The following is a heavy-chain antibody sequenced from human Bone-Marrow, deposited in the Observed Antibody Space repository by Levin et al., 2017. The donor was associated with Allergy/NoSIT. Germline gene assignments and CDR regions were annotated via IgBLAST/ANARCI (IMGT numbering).Heavy chain of an antibody. CDR2: LYSDGRT. J-gene: IGHJ5*02. V-gene: IGHV3-66*04. Sequence: GALRLSCVASGFTVSSNYMSWVRQAPGKGLEWVSVLYSDGRTYYADSVKGRFTISRDNPKNTLYLQMNSLRDEDTAVYYCAGHSGGWYGRGWFDPWGQGTLVTVSS. D-gene: IGHD6-19*01. CDR1: GFTVSSNY. CDR3: AGHSGGWYGRGWFDP.